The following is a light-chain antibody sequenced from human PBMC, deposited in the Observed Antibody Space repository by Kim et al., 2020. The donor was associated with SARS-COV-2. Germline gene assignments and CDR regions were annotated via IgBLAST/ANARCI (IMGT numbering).Light chain of an antibody. Sequence: QLVLTQSPSASASLGDSVKLTCILTSGHSTYAIAWHQQQPEKGPRFLMKLNSDGSHRRGDGIPDRFSGSSSGTERYLTISSVQAEDEADYYCQTRDTAIRVFGGGTKLAVL. J-gene: IGLJ3*02. V-gene: IGLV4-69*01. CDR1: SGHSTYA. CDR3: QTRDTAIRV. CDR2: LNSDGSH.